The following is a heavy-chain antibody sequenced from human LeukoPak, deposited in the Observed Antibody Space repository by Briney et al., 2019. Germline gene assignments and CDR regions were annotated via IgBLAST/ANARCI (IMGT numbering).Heavy chain of an antibody. CDR2: SNAGNGNT. V-gene: IGHV1-3*01. CDR1: GYTFTSDA. D-gene: IGHD1-26*01. Sequence: ASVKVSCKASGYTFTSDAMHWVRQAPGQRLEWMGGSNAGNGNTKYSQKFQGRVTITRDTSASTAYMELSSLRSEDTAVYYCARGVGATSRYYYYYYGMDVWGQGTTVTVSS. CDR3: ARGVGATSRYYYYYYGMDV. J-gene: IGHJ6*02.